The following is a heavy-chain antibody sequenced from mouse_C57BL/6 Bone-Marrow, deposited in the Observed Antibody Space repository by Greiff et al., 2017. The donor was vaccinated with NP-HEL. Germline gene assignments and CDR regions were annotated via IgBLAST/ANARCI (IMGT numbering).Heavy chain of an antibody. D-gene: IGHD1-1*01. Sequence: EVKLVESGEGLVKPGGSLKLSCAASGFTFSSYAMSWVRQTPEKRLEWVAYISSGGDYIYYADTVKGRFTISRDNARNTLYLQMSSLKSEDTAMYYCTRETSYYGSNYYFDYWGQGTTLTVSS. CDR2: ISSGGDYI. CDR3: TRETSYYGSNYYFDY. J-gene: IGHJ2*01. V-gene: IGHV5-9-1*02. CDR1: GFTFSSYA.